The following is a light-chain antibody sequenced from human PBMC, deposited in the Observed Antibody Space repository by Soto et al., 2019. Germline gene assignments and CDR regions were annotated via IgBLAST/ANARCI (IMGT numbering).Light chain of an antibody. Sequence: EIVLTQSPGTLSLSPGERATLSCRASQSVSSSYLAWYQQKPGQAPRLLIYGASSRATGIPDRFSGSGSGTDFTLTISRLDSEDFAVYYCQQYGSSPLWTFGQGTKVEIK. J-gene: IGKJ1*01. V-gene: IGKV3-20*01. CDR2: GAS. CDR1: QSVSSSY. CDR3: QQYGSSPLWT.